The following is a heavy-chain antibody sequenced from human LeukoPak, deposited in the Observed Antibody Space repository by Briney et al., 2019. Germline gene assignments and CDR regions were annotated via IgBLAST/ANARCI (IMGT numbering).Heavy chain of an antibody. J-gene: IGHJ2*01. CDR3: ARDDDGDYGTSWYFDL. D-gene: IGHD4-17*01. V-gene: IGHV1-2*02. CDR2: INPNSGGT. CDR1: GYTFTGYY. Sequence: ASVKASCKASGYTFTGYYMHWVRQAPGQGLEWMGWINPNSGGTNYAQKFQGRVTMTRDTSISTAYMELSRLRSDDTAVYYCARDDDGDYGTSWYFDLWGRGTLVTVSS.